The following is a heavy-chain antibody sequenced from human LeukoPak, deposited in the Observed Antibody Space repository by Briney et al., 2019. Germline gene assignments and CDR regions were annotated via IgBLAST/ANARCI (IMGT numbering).Heavy chain of an antibody. V-gene: IGHV3-73*01. J-gene: IGHJ3*01. CDR2: IRSKANSYAT. Sequence: GGSLKLSCAASGFTFSGSAMHWVRQASGKGLEWVGRIRSKANSYATAYAASVKGRFTISRDDSKNTAYLQMNSLKTEDTAFYYCTPITEAEAGTFDYWGQGTMVTVSS. CDR1: GFTFSGSA. D-gene: IGHD6-13*01. CDR3: TPITEAEAGTFDY.